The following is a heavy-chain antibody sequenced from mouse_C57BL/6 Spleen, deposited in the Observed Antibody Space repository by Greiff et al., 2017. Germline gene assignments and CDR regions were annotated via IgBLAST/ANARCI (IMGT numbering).Heavy chain of an antibody. CDR3: ITTVVAYFDF. CDR1: GYTFTGYW. Sequence: QVQLKQPGAELVRPGSSVKLSCKASGYTFTGYWMDWVKQRPGKGLEWIGKINPFDSDTNYNQKFKDKATLTVDKSSSTAYMQLSSLTSEYSAVYYDITTVVAYFDFWGKGTTLTVSS. J-gene: IGHJ2*01. CDR2: INPFDSDT. V-gene: IGHV1-61*01. D-gene: IGHD1-1*01.